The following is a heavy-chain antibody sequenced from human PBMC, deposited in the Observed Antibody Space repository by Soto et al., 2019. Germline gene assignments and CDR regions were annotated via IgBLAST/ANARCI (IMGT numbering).Heavy chain of an antibody. Sequence: EVQLVESGGGLVQPGGSLRLSCAASGFTFSSYAMHWVRQAPGKGLEYVSAISSNGGSTYYANSVKGRFTISRDNSKNTLYLQMGSLRAEDMAMYYCARLTGAFDIWGQGTMVTVSS. D-gene: IGHD7-27*01. CDR1: GFTFSSYA. CDR2: ISSNGGST. J-gene: IGHJ3*02. CDR3: ARLTGAFDI. V-gene: IGHV3-64*01.